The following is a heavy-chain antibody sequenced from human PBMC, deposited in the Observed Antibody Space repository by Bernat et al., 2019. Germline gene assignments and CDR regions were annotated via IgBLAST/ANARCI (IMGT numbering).Heavy chain of an antibody. CDR2: INPNSGGT. Sequence: QVQLVQSGAEVKKPGASVKVSCKASGYTFTGYYMHWVRQAPGQGLEWMGWINPNSGGTNYAQKFQGRVTMTRDPSISTAYMELSRLRSDDTAVYYCAREPYSSSWYRGGWFDPWGQGTLVTVSS. J-gene: IGHJ5*02. D-gene: IGHD6-13*01. CDR1: GYTFTGYY. CDR3: AREPYSSSWYRGGWFDP. V-gene: IGHV1-2*02.